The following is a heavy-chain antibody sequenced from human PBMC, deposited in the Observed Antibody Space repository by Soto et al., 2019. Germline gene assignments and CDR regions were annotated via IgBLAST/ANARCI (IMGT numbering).Heavy chain of an antibody. Sequence: AAVKVSCKASGYTFTSYGISWVRQAPGQGLEWMGWISAYNGNTNYAQKLQGRVTMTTDTSTSTAYMELRSLRSDDTAVYYCERGGAVAGPDDAFDIWGQGTMVTVPS. CDR2: ISAYNGNT. D-gene: IGHD6-19*01. CDR1: GYTFTSYG. J-gene: IGHJ3*02. CDR3: ERGGAVAGPDDAFDI. V-gene: IGHV1-18*01.